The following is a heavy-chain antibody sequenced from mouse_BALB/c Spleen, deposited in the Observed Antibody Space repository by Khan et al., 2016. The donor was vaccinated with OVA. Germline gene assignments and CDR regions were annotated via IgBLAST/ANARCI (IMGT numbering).Heavy chain of an antibody. CDR1: GYLITSGCY. V-gene: IGHV3-6*02. Sequence: EVQLQESGPGLVKPSQSLSLTCSVTGYLITSGCYWNWIRQFPGNKLEWMGHISYDGNNNYNPSLQNRISITRDTSKNQFFLRLNSVTTEDTATYYCARDEGFYYGDYFDYWGQGTTLTVSS. CDR3: ARDEGFYYGDYFDY. CDR2: ISYDGNN. J-gene: IGHJ2*01. D-gene: IGHD1-1*01.